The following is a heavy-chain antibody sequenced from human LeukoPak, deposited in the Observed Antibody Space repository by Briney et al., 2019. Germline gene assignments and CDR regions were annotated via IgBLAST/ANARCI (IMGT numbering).Heavy chain of an antibody. J-gene: IGHJ4*02. CDR1: GFTLGNYG. CDR2: MRKDGSDK. D-gene: IGHD3-3*01. V-gene: IGHV3-30*02. Sequence: GGSLRLSCTASGFTLGNYGTHWVRQAPGKGLEWVSFMRKDGSDKKYVDSVKGRFTISRDNSKNTLYLQMNNLRAEDTAVYYCAVSDDSDVWSGYWGQGTLVTVSS. CDR3: AVSDDSDVWSGY.